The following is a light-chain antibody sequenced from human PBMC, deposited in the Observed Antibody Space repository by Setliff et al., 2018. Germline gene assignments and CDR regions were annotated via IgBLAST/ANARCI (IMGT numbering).Light chain of an antibody. J-gene: IGLJ1*01. Sequence: QSVLTQPPSASGTPGQRVTISCSGSSSNIGSNTVNWYQQFPGTAPKLLIYRNNQQPSGVPDRFSGSKSATSASLAISGLQAEDEADYYCAAWDDSLNGRYVFGTGTKVTVL. CDR2: RNN. V-gene: IGLV1-44*01. CDR3: AAWDDSLNGRYV. CDR1: SSNIGSNT.